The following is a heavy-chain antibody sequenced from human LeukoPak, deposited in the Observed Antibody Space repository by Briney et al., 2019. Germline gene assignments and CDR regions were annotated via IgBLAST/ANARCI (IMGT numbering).Heavy chain of an antibody. Sequence: SETLSLTCAVSGGSISSSNWWSWVRQPPGKGLEWIGEIYHSGSTNYNPSLKSRVTISVDKSKNQFPLKLSSVTAADTAVYYCARVGYCSGGSCYSDAFDIWGQGTMVTVSS. J-gene: IGHJ3*02. CDR2: IYHSGST. CDR3: ARVGYCSGGSCYSDAFDI. CDR1: GGSISSSNW. D-gene: IGHD2-15*01. V-gene: IGHV4-4*02.